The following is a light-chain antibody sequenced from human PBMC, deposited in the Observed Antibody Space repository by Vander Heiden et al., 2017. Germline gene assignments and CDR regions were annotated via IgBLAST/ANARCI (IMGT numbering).Light chain of an antibody. CDR3: QQLKSYPFT. J-gene: IGKJ3*01. CDR2: TAS. V-gene: IGKV1-9*01. Sequence: DIQWTQSPSSLSASLGDRVTTPPRARQGISSFLAWYQQKPGKAPKLLIYTASTLQSGVPARFSGSGSGTEFTLTISSLQPEDFATYYCQQLKSYPFTFGPGTRVDIK. CDR1: QGISSF.